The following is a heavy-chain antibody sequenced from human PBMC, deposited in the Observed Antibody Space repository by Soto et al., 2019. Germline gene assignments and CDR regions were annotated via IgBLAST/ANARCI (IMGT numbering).Heavy chain of an antibody. Sequence: ASVKVSCKASGYTFTSYDINWVRQATGQGLEWMGWMNPNSGNTGYAQKFQGRVTMTRNTSISTAYMELSSLRSEDTAVYYCATVRISDYGDRYYFDYWGQGTLVTVSS. V-gene: IGHV1-8*01. D-gene: IGHD4-17*01. CDR3: ATVRISDYGDRYYFDY. CDR1: GYTFTSYD. CDR2: MNPNSGNT. J-gene: IGHJ4*02.